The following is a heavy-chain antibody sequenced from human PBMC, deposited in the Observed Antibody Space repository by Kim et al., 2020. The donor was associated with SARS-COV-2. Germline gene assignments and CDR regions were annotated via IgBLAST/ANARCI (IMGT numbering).Heavy chain of an antibody. V-gene: IGHV4-34*01. CDR3: ARGGGCSSTSCYRRVGWFDP. CDR1: GGSFSGYY. D-gene: IGHD2-2*01. J-gene: IGHJ5*02. CDR2: INHSGST. Sequence: SETLSLTCAVYGGSFSGYYWSWIRQPPGKGLEWIGEINHSGSTNYNPSLKSRVTISVDTSKNQFSLKLSSVTAADTAVYYCARGGGCSSTSCYRRVGWFDPWGQGTLVTVSS.